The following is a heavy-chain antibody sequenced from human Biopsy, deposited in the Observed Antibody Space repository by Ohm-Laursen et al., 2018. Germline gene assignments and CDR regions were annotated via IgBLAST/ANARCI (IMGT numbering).Heavy chain of an antibody. Sequence: GASVKVSCKATGGTFIGFDINWVRQVPGQGLEWMGWMNPDSGRSNWAAKFQGRLSMTRITSVSTAFMELTSLRSEDTAVYYCALGGVLGSQMVYAESGMDVWGQGTTVTVSS. J-gene: IGHJ6*01. V-gene: IGHV1-8*01. CDR1: GGTFIGFD. CDR2: MNPDSGRS. D-gene: IGHD2-8*01. CDR3: ALGGVLGSQMVYAESGMDV.